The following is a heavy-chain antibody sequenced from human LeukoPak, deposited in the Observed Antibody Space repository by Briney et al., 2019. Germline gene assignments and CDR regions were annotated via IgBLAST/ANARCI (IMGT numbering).Heavy chain of an antibody. J-gene: IGHJ6*03. CDR2: ISSSSSTI. CDR1: GFTFSSYS. D-gene: IGHD3-3*01. Sequence: GGSLRLSCAASGFTFSSYSMNWVRQAPGKGLEWVSYISSSSSTIYYADSVKGRFTISRDNAKNSLYLQMNSLRAEDTAVYYCARALYYDFWSGYRDYYYYYMDVWGRGTTVTVSS. CDR3: ARALYYDFWSGYRDYYYYYMDV. V-gene: IGHV3-48*01.